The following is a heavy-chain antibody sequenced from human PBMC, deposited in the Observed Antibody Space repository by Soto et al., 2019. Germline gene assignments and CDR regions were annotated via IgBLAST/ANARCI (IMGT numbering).Heavy chain of an antibody. Sequence: QVQLVQSGAEVKKPASSVKVSCKASGGTFSSYAISWVRQAPGQGLEWMGGIIPIFGTADYAQKFQGRATITADESTSTAYMELSSLRSEDTAVYYCATHWTGVPRYYYGMDVWGQGTTVTVSS. CDR2: IIPIFGTA. CDR3: ATHWTGVPRYYYGMDV. CDR1: GGTFSSYA. J-gene: IGHJ6*02. D-gene: IGHD2-8*02. V-gene: IGHV1-69*12.